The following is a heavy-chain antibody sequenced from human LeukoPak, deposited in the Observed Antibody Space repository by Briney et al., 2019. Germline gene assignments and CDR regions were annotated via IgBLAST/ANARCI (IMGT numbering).Heavy chain of an antibody. CDR2: IIPIFGTA. Sequence: SVKVSCKASGGTFSSYAISWVRQAPGQELEWMGGIIPIFGTANYAQKFQGRVTITADESTSTAYMELSSLRSEDTAVYYCARGLVGAARPYYFDYWGQGTLVTVSS. CDR3: ARGLVGAARPYYFDY. CDR1: GGTFSSYA. D-gene: IGHD6-6*01. J-gene: IGHJ4*02. V-gene: IGHV1-69*13.